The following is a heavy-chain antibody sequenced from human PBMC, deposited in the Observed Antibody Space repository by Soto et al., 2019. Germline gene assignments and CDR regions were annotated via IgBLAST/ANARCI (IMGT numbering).Heavy chain of an antibody. CDR3: ARTVGYYYGMDV. D-gene: IGHD4-17*01. Sequence: QVQLVQSGAEVKKPGASVKVSCKASGYTFTSYAMHWVRQAPGQRLEWMGWINAGNGITKYSQKFQGRVTITRDTSASTAYMELSSLRSEDTAVYYCARTVGYYYGMDVWGQGTTVTVSS. J-gene: IGHJ6*02. CDR2: INAGNGIT. CDR1: GYTFTSYA. V-gene: IGHV1-3*01.